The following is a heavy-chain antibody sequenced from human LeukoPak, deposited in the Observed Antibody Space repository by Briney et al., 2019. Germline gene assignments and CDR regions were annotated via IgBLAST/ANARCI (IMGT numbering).Heavy chain of an antibody. J-gene: IGHJ4*02. CDR2: IRHGGSS. Sequence: SETLSLTCAVYGGSFSDYYWNWIRQPPGKGLEWIGEIRHGGSSNYNPSLKSRVTISVDTSKNHFSVKLSSVTAADTAVYYCARVLGCSGGSCHYYFDYWGQGTLVTVSS. D-gene: IGHD2-15*01. CDR1: GGSFSDYY. V-gene: IGHV4-34*01. CDR3: ARVLGCSGGSCHYYFDY.